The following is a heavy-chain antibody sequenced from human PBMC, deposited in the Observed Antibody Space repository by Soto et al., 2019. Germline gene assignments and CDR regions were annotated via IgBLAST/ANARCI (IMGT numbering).Heavy chain of an antibody. Sequence: PGGSLRLSCAASVFTVSSYSMNWVRQAPGKGLEWVSSISSSSSYIYYADSVKGRFTISRDNAKNSLYLQMNSLRAEDTAVYYCARGSFGYSSSWSENWFDPWGQGTLVTVSS. D-gene: IGHD6-13*01. J-gene: IGHJ5*02. CDR3: ARGSFGYSSSWSENWFDP. CDR2: ISSSSSYI. V-gene: IGHV3-21*01. CDR1: VFTVSSYS.